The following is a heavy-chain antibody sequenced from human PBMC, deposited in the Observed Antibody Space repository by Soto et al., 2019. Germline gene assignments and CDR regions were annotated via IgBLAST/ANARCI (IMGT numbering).Heavy chain of an antibody. D-gene: IGHD1-26*01. J-gene: IGHJ6*02. Sequence: GSLRPSCTTPGFTFRGFAMSLVRQPPGKGAEGIGFIRSKSLYGTTEYAASVRGRFTISRDDSQSIAYLQMDSLRSDDTAVYYCSGGTYSAFDTSPHAMDVWGQGTLVTVSS. CDR2: IRSKSLYGTT. CDR3: SGGTYSAFDTSPHAMDV. V-gene: IGHV3-49*04. CDR1: GFTFRGFA.